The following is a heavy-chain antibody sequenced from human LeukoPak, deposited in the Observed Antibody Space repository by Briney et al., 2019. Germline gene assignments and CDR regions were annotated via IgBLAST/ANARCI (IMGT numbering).Heavy chain of an antibody. J-gene: IGHJ4*02. CDR1: GFTFDDYA. CDR3: AKGGARWLQLYYFDY. Sequence: GGSLRLSCAASGFTFDDYAMHWVRQAPGKGLEWVSLISGYGGSAYYADSVKGRFTISRDNSKNSLYLQMNSLRTEDTALYYCAKGGARWLQLYYFDYWGQGTLVTVSS. D-gene: IGHD5-24*01. V-gene: IGHV3-43*02. CDR2: ISGYGGSA.